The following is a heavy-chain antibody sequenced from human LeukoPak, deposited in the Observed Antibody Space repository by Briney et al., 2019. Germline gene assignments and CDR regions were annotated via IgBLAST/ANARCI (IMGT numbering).Heavy chain of an antibody. J-gene: IGHJ4*02. CDR1: GYSFTSYW. Sequence: GESLKISCKGSGYSFTSYWISWVRQMPGKGLEWMGRIDPSDSYTNYSPSFQGHVTISADKSISTAYLQWSSLKASDTAMYYCARQGGGHCSSTSCLYYFDYWGQGTLVTVSS. CDR3: ARQGGGHCSSTSCLYYFDY. D-gene: IGHD2-2*03. V-gene: IGHV5-10-1*01. CDR2: IDPSDSYT.